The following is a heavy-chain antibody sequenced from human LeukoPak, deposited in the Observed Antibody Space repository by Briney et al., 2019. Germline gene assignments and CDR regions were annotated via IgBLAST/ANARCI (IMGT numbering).Heavy chain of an antibody. CDR2: ISRSGST. CDR3: AKGGYSAFDI. J-gene: IGHJ3*02. D-gene: IGHD2-2*03. CDR1: RFTFSAYD. Sequence: GGSLRLSCAASRFTFSAYDMQWVRQAPGKGPEWVSGISRSGSTYYRDSVKGRFTISRDNYKNTLYLQMNSLRAEDTAVYYCAKGGYSAFDIWGQGTMVTVSS. V-gene: IGHV3-23*01.